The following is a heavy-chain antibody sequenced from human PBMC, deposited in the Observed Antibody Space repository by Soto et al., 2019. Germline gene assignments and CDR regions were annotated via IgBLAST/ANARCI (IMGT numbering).Heavy chain of an antibody. CDR1: GGSISSGGYY. J-gene: IGHJ6*02. Sequence: SETLSLTCTVSGGSISSGGYYWSWIRQHPGKGLEWIGYIYYSGSTYYNPSLKSRVTISVDTSKNQFSLKLSSVTAADTAVYYCAREGIVVVPAAPESYGMAVWGQGTTVTVSS. D-gene: IGHD2-2*01. V-gene: IGHV4-31*03. CDR2: IYYSGST. CDR3: AREGIVVVPAAPESYGMAV.